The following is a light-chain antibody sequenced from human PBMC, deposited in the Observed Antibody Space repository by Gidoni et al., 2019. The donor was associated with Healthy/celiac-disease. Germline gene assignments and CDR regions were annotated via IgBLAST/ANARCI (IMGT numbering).Light chain of an antibody. Sequence: EMGLTQSPATRSLSPGERATLSCRASQSVSSYLSWYQQKPGQAPRLLIYHASNRATGIPARFSGSGSGTDFTLTISSLEPEDFAVYYCQQRSNWYTFGQXTKLEIK. J-gene: IGKJ2*01. CDR1: QSVSSY. V-gene: IGKV3-11*01. CDR2: HAS. CDR3: QQRSNWYT.